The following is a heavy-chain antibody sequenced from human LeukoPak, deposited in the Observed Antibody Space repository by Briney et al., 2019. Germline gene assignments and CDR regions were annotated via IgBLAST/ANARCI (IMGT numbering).Heavy chain of an antibody. CDR3: ARAWGYSSGWLDAFDI. J-gene: IGHJ3*02. CDR2: INPSGGST. V-gene: IGHV1-46*01. D-gene: IGHD6-19*01. Sequence: ASVKVSCKASGYTFTSYYMHWVRQAPGQGLEWMGIINPSGGSTSYAQKFQGRVTMTRDTSTSTVYMGLSSLRSEDTAVYYCARAWGYSSGWLDAFDIWGQRTMVTVSS. CDR1: GYTFTSYY.